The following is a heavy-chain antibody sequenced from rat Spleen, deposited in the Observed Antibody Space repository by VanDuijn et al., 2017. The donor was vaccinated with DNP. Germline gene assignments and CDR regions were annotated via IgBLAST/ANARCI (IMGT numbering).Heavy chain of an antibody. CDR3: ATRGNYGGYDF. V-gene: IGHV5-17*01. D-gene: IGHD1-11*01. J-gene: IGHJ2*01. Sequence: AASGFIFSDYAMAWVRQSPKMGLEWVATIIYDGSSTFYRDSVKGRFTISRDYAKTTLYLQMDSLRSEDTATYYCATRGNYGGYDFWGQGVMVTVSS. CDR1: GFIFSDYA. CDR2: IIYDGSST.